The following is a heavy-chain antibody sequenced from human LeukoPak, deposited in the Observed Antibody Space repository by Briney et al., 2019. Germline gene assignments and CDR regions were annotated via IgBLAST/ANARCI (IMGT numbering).Heavy chain of an antibody. V-gene: IGHV4-4*07. CDR2: ILTSGTT. CDR1: GDSMTYYY. Sequence: PSETLSLTCTVSGDSMTYYYWNWVRQPAGKGLQWIGRILTSGTTHYNPSLNRRVAMSVDSSKNQFSLTLTSVTAADTAVYYCARGLDRYDSGRDGFDIWGQGKMVTVSS. D-gene: IGHD3-22*01. J-gene: IGHJ3*02. CDR3: ARGLDRYDSGRDGFDI.